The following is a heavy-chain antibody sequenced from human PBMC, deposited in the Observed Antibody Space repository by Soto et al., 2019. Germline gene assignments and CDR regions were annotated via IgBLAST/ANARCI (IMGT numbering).Heavy chain of an antibody. CDR2: IYYSGST. D-gene: IGHD3-3*02. CDR3: ATLSGDLYYFDY. Sequence: XETLSLTCTVSGGSISSYYWSWIRQPPGKGLEWIGYIYYSGSTNYNPSLKSRVTISVDTSKNQFSLKLSSVTAADTAVYYCATLSGDLYYFDYWGQGNLVTVSS. J-gene: IGHJ4*02. CDR1: GGSISSYY. V-gene: IGHV4-59*01.